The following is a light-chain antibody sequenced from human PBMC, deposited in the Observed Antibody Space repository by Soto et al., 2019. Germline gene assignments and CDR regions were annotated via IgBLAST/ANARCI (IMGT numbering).Light chain of an antibody. CDR2: DAS. V-gene: IGKV3-11*01. Sequence: EIVLTQSPGTLSLSPGERATPSCRAIQSVSNNYLAWYQQKPGQAPRLLIYDASNRATGIPARFSGSGSGTDFTLTINSLEPEDFAVYYCQQRYNWPPITFGQGTRLEIK. CDR3: QQRYNWPPIT. CDR1: QSVSNNY. J-gene: IGKJ5*01.